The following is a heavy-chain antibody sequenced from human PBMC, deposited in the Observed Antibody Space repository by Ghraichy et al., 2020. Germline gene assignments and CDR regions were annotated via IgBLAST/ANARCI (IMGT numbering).Heavy chain of an antibody. Sequence: GGSLRLSCAGSGFSFSSYVMSWVRQAPGKGLEWVSGISGSGGSTYYADSVRGRFTISRDNSKNSLGLQMSSLRAEDTAAYFCAKVEYSTPGNYFDYWGQGTMVTVSP. D-gene: IGHD6-13*01. J-gene: IGHJ4*02. CDR3: AKVEYSTPGNYFDY. CDR1: GFSFSSYV. V-gene: IGHV3-23*01. CDR2: ISGSGGST.